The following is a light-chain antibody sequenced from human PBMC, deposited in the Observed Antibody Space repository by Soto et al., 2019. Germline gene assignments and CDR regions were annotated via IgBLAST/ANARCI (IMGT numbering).Light chain of an antibody. CDR1: QSVGGS. Sequence: EIVMTQSPATLSVSPGERATLSCRASQSVGGSLGWYQQKPGQAPRLLIYGASTRATGIPARCSGSGSGTELTLTISSLQSEDFAVYYCQQYNDWRPWTFGQGTKVDIK. J-gene: IGKJ1*01. V-gene: IGKV3-15*01. CDR3: QQYNDWRPWT. CDR2: GAS.